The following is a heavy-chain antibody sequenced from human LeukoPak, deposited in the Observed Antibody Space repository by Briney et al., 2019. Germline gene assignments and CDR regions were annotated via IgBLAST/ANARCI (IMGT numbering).Heavy chain of an antibody. CDR1: GFTFSSYS. Sequence: GGSLRLSCAASGFTFSSYSMNWVRQAPGKGLEWVSSISSGSSYIYYADSVKGRFTISRDNAKSSLYLQMNSLRAEDTAVYYCARWDNEYCSSTSCYRGGYYFDYWGQGTLVTVSS. D-gene: IGHD2-2*02. CDR2: ISSGSSYI. J-gene: IGHJ4*02. CDR3: ARWDNEYCSSTSCYRGGYYFDY. V-gene: IGHV3-21*01.